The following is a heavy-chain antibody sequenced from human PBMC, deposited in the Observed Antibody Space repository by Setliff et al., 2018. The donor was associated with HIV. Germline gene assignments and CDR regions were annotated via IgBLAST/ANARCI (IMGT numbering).Heavy chain of an antibody. CDR2: IYSDGST. V-gene: IGHV4-61*02. CDR1: GDSISSGGYY. D-gene: IGHD3-9*01. J-gene: IGHJ4*02. Sequence: TRSLTCTSSGDSISSGGYYWNWIRQPAGKGLEWIGRIYSDGSTNYNPSLKSRVTMSVDTSKNQFSLKLSSVTAADTAVYYCARYVSDWFYIDSWGQGTLVTVSS. CDR3: ARYVSDWFYIDS.